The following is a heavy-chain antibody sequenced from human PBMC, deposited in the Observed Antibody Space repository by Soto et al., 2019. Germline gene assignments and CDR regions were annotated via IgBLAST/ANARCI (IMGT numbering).Heavy chain of an antibody. CDR1: GFTFSRHA. D-gene: IGHD6-13*01. Sequence: GGSLRLSCTASGFTFSRHAMTWVRQAPGKELEWVSGLSDSGGSIYYADSVKGRFTISRDNSKNTLYLQMNSLRAEDTAVYYCAYSSPPFDYGGQGTLVTVPS. J-gene: IGHJ4*02. CDR2: LSDSGGSI. CDR3: AYSSPPFDY. V-gene: IGHV3-23*01.